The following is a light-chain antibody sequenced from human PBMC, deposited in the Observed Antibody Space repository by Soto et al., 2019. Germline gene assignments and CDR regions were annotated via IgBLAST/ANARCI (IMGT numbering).Light chain of an antibody. CDR2: DAS. V-gene: IGKV1-5*01. Sequence: DIQMTQSPSTLSASVGDRVTITCRASQSIRRWLAWYQQRPGKAPKLLIYDASGLESGVPSRFSGSGSGTEFTLTINSLQLDDFATYYCQQYSSDHYTFGQGTKVDIK. J-gene: IGKJ2*01. CDR3: QQYSSDHYT. CDR1: QSIRRW.